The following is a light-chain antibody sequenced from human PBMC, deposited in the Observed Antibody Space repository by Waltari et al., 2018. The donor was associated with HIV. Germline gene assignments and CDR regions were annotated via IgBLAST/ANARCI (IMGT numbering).Light chain of an antibody. J-gene: IGLJ2*01. CDR2: YDT. Sequence: LTQPPSLSVAPGETATITCGAPKIERKSVHWYQQKAGQAPVVVMSYDTDRPAGIAERFSGFNSGHTASLIITRVGAGDEADYYCQVWDSATDHVLFGGGTRLTVL. CDR1: KIERKS. V-gene: IGLV3-21*04. CDR3: QVWDSATDHVL.